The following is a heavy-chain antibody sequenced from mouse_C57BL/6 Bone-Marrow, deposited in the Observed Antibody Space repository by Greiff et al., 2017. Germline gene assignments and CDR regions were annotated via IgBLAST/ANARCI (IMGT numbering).Heavy chain of an antibody. Sequence: VKLMESGPGLVQPSQSLSITCTVSGFSLTSYGVHWVRQSPGKGLEWLGVIWSGGSTDYNAAFISRLSISKDNSKSQVFFKMNSLQADDTAIYYCARIYYGSSDYAMDYWGQGTSVTVSS. CDR3: ARIYYGSSDYAMDY. CDR2: IWSGGST. V-gene: IGHV2-2*01. CDR1: GFSLTSYG. D-gene: IGHD1-1*01. J-gene: IGHJ4*01.